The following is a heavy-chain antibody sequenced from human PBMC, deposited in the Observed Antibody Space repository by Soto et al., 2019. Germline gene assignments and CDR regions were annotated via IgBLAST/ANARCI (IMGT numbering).Heavy chain of an antibody. J-gene: IGHJ4*02. CDR1: GFSLSTCGVG. CDR2: IYWDDVK. Sequence: QITLKESGPTLVKPTQTLTLTCTLSGFSLSTCGVGVGWIRQSPGKALEWLAVIYWDDVKHYSPSLERRLTITKDTSESEVVLTMTNMDPVDTATYYCARKGSGDYALDCWGQGILVTVSS. CDR3: ARKGSGDYALDC. V-gene: IGHV2-5*02. D-gene: IGHD4-17*01.